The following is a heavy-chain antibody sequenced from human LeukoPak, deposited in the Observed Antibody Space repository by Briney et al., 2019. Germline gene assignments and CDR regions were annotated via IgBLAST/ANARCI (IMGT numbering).Heavy chain of an antibody. CDR2: IKSKTDGGTT. Sequence: GSLRLSCAASGFTFSNAWMSWVRQAPGKGLEWVGRIKSKTDGGTTDYAAPVKGRFTISRDDSKNTLYLQMNSLKTEDTAVYYCTTGLKVTIFGVVIPGYYYMDVWGKGTTVTVSS. CDR1: GFTFSNAW. D-gene: IGHD3-3*01. CDR3: TTGLKVTIFGVVIPGYYYMDV. J-gene: IGHJ6*03. V-gene: IGHV3-15*01.